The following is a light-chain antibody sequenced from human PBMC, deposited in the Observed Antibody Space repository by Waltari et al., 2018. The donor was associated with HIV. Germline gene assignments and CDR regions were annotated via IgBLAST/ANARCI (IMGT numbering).Light chain of an antibody. J-gene: IGLJ2*01. Sequence: SYVLSQAPSVSVAPGQTASITCGGNNIGSKSVHWYQQKQGRAPVWVVDGDSYRPSGVPERFSGSNSGNTATLTISRVEAGDEADYYCQVWSNSGDHSGGVFGGGTKLTVL. CDR1: NIGSKS. CDR3: QVWSNSGDHSGGV. CDR2: GDS. V-gene: IGLV3-21*02.